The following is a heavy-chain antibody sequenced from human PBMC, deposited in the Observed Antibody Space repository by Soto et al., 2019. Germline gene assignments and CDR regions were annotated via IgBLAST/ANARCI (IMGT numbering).Heavy chain of an antibody. CDR2: INHSGST. J-gene: IGHJ4*02. V-gene: IGHV4-34*01. CDR3: ARRLTSRRRYFDY. CDR1: GGSFSGYY. Sequence: QVQLQQWGAGLLKPSETLSLTCAVYGGSFSGYYWSWIRQPPGKGLEGIGEINHSGSTNYNPSLKSRVAISVDTSKHQFSLKLSAVTAADTAVYYCARRLTSRRRYFDYWGQGTLVTVSS.